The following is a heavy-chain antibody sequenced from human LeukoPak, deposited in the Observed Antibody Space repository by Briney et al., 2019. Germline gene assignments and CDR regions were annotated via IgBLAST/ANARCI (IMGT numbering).Heavy chain of an antibody. Sequence: QPGGSLRLSCAASGFTFSSYAMHWVRQAPGKGLEWVAVISYDGSNKYYADSVKGRFTISRDNSKNTLYLQMNSLRPEDTAIYYCVKGSVAYTGGHFDYWGQGTLVTVSS. CDR3: VKGSVAYTGGHFDY. CDR1: GFTFSSYA. J-gene: IGHJ4*02. V-gene: IGHV3-30-3*01. D-gene: IGHD2-15*01. CDR2: ISYDGSNK.